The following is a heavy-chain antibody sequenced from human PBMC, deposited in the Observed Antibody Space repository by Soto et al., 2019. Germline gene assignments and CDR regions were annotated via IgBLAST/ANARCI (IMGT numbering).Heavy chain of an antibody. CDR1: GFSFSGSA. CDR2: IRSKANSYAT. Sequence: QPGGSLRLSCAASGFSFSGSAMHWVRQASGKGLEWVGRIRSKANSYATAYAASVKGRFTISRDDSKNTAYLQMNSLKTEDTAVYYCTRRYCSGGSCYRSRDAFDIWGQGTMVTVSS. CDR3: TRRYCSGGSCYRSRDAFDI. J-gene: IGHJ3*02. D-gene: IGHD2-15*01. V-gene: IGHV3-73*01.